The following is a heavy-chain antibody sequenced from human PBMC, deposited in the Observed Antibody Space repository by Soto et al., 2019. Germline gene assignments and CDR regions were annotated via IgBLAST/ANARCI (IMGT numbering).Heavy chain of an antibody. CDR2: ISGSGGST. J-gene: IGHJ4*02. Sequence: EVQLLESGGGLVQPGGSLRLSCAASGFTFSSYAMSWVRQAPGKGLEWVSTISGSGGSTDYADSVKGRFTISRDNSKNTLYLQMNSLRAEDTALYYCALSTNGGSPYWGQGTLVTVAS. V-gene: IGHV3-23*01. CDR1: GFTFSSYA. CDR3: ALSTNGGSPY. D-gene: IGHD2-8*01.